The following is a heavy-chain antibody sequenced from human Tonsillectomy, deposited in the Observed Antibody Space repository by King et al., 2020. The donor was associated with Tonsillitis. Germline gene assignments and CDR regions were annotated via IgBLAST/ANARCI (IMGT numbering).Heavy chain of an antibody. CDR3: ARRGLSLGEVSDFDL. CDR2: IYYNGNT. CDR1: GGSISSSSYY. J-gene: IGHJ4*02. Sequence: VQLQESGPGLVKPSETLSLICNVSGGSISSSSYYWGWIRQPPGKGLEWIGIIYYNGNTYYKPSLGGRVTISVDTSKSQFSLRLTSVTAADTAVYFCARRGLSLGEVSDFDLWGQGTLVTVSS. D-gene: IGHD3-16*01. V-gene: IGHV4-39*07.